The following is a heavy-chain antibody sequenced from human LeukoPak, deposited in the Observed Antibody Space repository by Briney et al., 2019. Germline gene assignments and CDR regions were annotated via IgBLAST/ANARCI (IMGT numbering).Heavy chain of an antibody. V-gene: IGHV3-33*01. Sequence: GGSLRLSCAASGFTFSSYGMPWVRQAPGKGLEWVAVIWYDGSNKYYADSVKGRFTISRDNSKNTLYLQMNSLRAEDTAVYYCARDYYDSSGYPYYYGMDVWGQGTTVTVSS. CDR1: GFTFSSYG. J-gene: IGHJ6*02. D-gene: IGHD3-22*01. CDR2: IWYDGSNK. CDR3: ARDYYDSSGYPYYYGMDV.